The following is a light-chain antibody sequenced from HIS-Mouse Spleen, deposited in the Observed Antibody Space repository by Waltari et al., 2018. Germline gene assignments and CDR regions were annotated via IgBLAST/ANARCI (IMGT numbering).Light chain of an antibody. CDR1: SSNIGSNY. Sequence: QSVLTQPPSASGTPGQRVTISCSGSSSNIGSNYVYWYHQLPGTAPKLLIYRNNRRPAGVPDRFSCSKSGTSASLAISGLRSEDEADYYCAAWDDSLSGPVFGGGTKLTVL. J-gene: IGLJ3*02. V-gene: IGLV1-47*01. CDR3: AAWDDSLSGPV. CDR2: RNN.